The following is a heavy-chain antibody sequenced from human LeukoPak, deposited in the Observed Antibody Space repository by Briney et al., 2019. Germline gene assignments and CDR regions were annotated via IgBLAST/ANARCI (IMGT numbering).Heavy chain of an antibody. CDR2: ISSSSSYT. V-gene: IGHV3-11*06. D-gene: IGHD3-10*01. CDR1: GSTFSDYY. Sequence: PGGYLRLSCAASGSTFSDYYMSWIRQAPGKGLEWVSYISSSSSYTNYADSVKGRFTISRDNAKNSLYLQMNSLRAEDTAVYYCARDARTMVRGMALVRNWFDPWGQGTLVTVSS. CDR3: ARDARTMVRGMALVRNWFDP. J-gene: IGHJ5*02.